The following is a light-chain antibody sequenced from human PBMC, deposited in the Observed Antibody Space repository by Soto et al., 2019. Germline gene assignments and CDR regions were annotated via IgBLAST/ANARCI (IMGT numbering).Light chain of an antibody. V-gene: IGKV3-20*01. CDR3: QQYGTLPWT. Sequence: EIVLTQSPGTLSLSPGESATLSCRASQPVRNDHLAWYQQKPGQAPRVLISGASTRVTGIPYRFSGSGSGADFTLTISRLEPEDFAVYYCQQYGTLPWTFGQGTKVEIK. J-gene: IGKJ1*01. CDR2: GAS. CDR1: QPVRNDH.